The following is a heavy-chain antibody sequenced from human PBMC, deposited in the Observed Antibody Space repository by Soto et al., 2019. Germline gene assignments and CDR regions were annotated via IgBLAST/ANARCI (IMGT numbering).Heavy chain of an antibody. Sequence: GGSLRLSCAASGFTFSSYAMHWVRQAPGKGLEWVAVISYDGSNKYYADSVKGRFTISRDNSKNTLYLQMNSLRAEDTAVYYCARDRDRMAVWGQGTTVTVSS. V-gene: IGHV3-30-3*01. CDR2: ISYDGSNK. J-gene: IGHJ6*02. CDR3: ARDRDRMAV. CDR1: GFTFSSYA.